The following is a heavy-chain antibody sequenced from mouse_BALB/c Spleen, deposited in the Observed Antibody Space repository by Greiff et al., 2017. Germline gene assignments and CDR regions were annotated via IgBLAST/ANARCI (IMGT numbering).Heavy chain of an antibody. J-gene: IGHJ4*01. CDR1: GYTFTDYN. CDR3: SYYDGSSDYYAMDY. Sequence: VQLQQSGPELVKPGASVKIPCKASGYTFTDYNMDWVKQSHGKSLEWIGDINPNNGGTNYNQKFKGKATLTVDKSSSTAYMELRSLTSEDTAVYYCSYYDGSSDYYAMDYWGQGTSVTVSS. V-gene: IGHV1-18*01. D-gene: IGHD1-1*01. CDR2: INPNNGGT.